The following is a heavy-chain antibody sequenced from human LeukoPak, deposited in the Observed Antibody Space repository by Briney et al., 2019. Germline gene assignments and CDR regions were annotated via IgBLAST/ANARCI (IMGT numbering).Heavy chain of an antibody. V-gene: IGHV3-11*04. CDR3: ARDMSGVGYCSGGSCYEDY. Sequence: PVGSLRLSCAASGFTFSDFYMTWIRQAPGKGLELLSYISGSAHDVNYIDSVKGRFTISRDNAKNSLYLQMNSLRAEDTAVHYCARDMSGVGYCSGGSCYEDYWGQGTLVTVSS. D-gene: IGHD2-15*01. CDR1: GFTFSDFY. CDR2: ISGSAHDV. J-gene: IGHJ4*02.